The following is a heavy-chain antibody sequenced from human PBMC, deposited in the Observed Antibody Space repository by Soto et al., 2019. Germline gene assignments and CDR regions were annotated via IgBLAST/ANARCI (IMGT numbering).Heavy chain of an antibody. J-gene: IGHJ6*02. CDR3: AKNGHPPYYYYGLDV. D-gene: IGHD2-8*01. Sequence: ASVKVSCKASGYTFTRYGISWVRQAPGQGLEWMGWISGYNGDTNYAQKFQGRVSMTLDTSTGTAYMELRSLTSDDTAIYYCAKNGHPPYYYYGLDVWGQGTKVTVSS. CDR1: GYTFTRYG. V-gene: IGHV1-18*01. CDR2: ISGYNGDT.